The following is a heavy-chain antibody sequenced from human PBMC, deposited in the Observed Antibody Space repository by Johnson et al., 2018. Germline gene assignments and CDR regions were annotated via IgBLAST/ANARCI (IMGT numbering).Heavy chain of an antibody. J-gene: IGHJ6*02. CDR2: VYNSGNT. CDR3: ARSQINYYSYSLDV. V-gene: IGHV4-61*03. CDR1: GGSVNSGGYY. Sequence: QVQLQESGPGLVKPSETLSLTCSVSGGSVNSGGYYWNWIRQPPGKGLEWLGFVYNSGNTKYSPSRKSRLTILMDTSKNSFSLRLNSVTTAYTAVYYCARSQINYYSYSLDVWGQGTTVIVSS.